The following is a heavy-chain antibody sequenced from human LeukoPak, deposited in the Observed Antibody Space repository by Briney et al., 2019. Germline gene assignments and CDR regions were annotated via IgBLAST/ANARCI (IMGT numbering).Heavy chain of an antibody. V-gene: IGHV1-8*01. CDR1: GYTFTSYD. CDR3: ARGRRRGYYYGMDV. Sequence: EASVKASCKASGYTFTSYDINWVRQATGQGLEWMGWMNPNSGNTGYAQKFQGRVTMTRNTSISTAYMELSSLRSEDTAVYYCARGRRRGYYYGMDVWGQGTTVTVSS. CDR2: MNPNSGNT. J-gene: IGHJ6*02. D-gene: IGHD1-14*01.